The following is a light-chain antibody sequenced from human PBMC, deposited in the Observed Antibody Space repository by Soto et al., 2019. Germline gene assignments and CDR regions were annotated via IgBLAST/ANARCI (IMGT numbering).Light chain of an antibody. Sequence: SYELTQPPSVSVSPGQTASITCSGDKLGDKYACWYQQKAGQSPVLVIYEDRKRPSGIPERFSGSNSGNTATLTISGTQAMDEADYYCQAWDSNTVVFGGGTKLTVL. J-gene: IGLJ2*01. CDR2: EDR. V-gene: IGLV3-1*01. CDR1: KLGDKY. CDR3: QAWDSNTVV.